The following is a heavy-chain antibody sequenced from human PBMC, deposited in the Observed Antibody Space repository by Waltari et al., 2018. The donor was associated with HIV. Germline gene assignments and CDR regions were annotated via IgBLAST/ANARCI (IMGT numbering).Heavy chain of an antibody. D-gene: IGHD5-18*01. Sequence: QVQLVESGGGVVQPGRSLRLSCEASGFTFSSYAVHWVRQTPGKGLQWVAVISSDGSNKFDADSVKGRFTISRDNSKNTLYLQMNSLRREDTAVYYCARLEWIQLYFSPSKTGEVDYWGQGTLVNVSS. CDR1: GFTFSSYA. V-gene: IGHV3-30-3*01. J-gene: IGHJ4*02. CDR2: ISSDGSNK. CDR3: ARLEWIQLYFSPSKTGEVDY.